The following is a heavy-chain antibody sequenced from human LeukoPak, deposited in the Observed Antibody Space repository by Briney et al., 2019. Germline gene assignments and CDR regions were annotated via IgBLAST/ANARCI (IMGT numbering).Heavy chain of an antibody. J-gene: IGHJ4*02. CDR1: GFTFSSYG. CDR2: ISYDGSNK. V-gene: IGHV3-30*19. Sequence: SGGSLRLSCAASGFTFSSYGMHWVRQAPGKGLEWVAVISYDGSNKYYADSVKGRFTISRDNSKNTLYLQMNSLRAEDTAVYYCAREGLITMVRGVMEPIDYWGQGTLVTVSS. CDR3: AREGLITMVRGVMEPIDY. D-gene: IGHD3-10*01.